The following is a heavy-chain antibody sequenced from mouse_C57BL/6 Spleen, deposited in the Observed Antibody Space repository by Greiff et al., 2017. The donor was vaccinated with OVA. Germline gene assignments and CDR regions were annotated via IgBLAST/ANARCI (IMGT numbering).Heavy chain of an antibody. J-gene: IGHJ1*03. CDR3: ARGGYYGFWYFDV. V-gene: IGHV1-53*01. CDR1: GYTFTSYW. CDR2: INPSNGGT. D-gene: IGHD1-1*01. Sequence: QVQLQQPGTELVKPGASVKLSCKASGYTFTSYWMHWVKQRPGQGLEWIGNINPSNGGTNYNEKFKSKATLTVDKSSNTAYMQLSSLTSEDSAVYYCARGGYYGFWYFDVWGTGTTVTVSS.